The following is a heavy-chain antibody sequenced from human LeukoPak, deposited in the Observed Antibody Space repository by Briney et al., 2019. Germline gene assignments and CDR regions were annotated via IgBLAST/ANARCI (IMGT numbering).Heavy chain of an antibody. D-gene: IGHD1-26*01. CDR3: ARVVSGSYPFAY. CDR2: INSDGSIV. J-gene: IGHJ4*02. V-gene: IGHV3-74*01. CDR1: GFLFSNYW. Sequence: PGGSLRLSCAASGFLFSNYWMHWVRQAPGKGLVWVSRINSDGSIVNYADSVKGRFTISRDNAKNTLYLRMNSLRVDDTAVYYCARVVSGSYPFAYWGQGTLVTVSS.